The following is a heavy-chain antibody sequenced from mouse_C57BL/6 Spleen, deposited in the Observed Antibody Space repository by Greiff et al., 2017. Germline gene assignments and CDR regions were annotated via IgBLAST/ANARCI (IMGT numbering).Heavy chain of an antibody. CDR3: AREGNFTTVVYWYFDV. D-gene: IGHD1-1*01. V-gene: IGHV5-4*01. CDR1: GFTFSSYA. J-gene: IGHJ1*03. CDR2: ISDGGSYT. Sequence: EVKLVESGGGLVKPGGSLKLSCAASGFTFSSYAMSWVRQTPEKRLEWVATISDGGSYTYYPDNVKGRFTISRDNAKSNLYLQMRHLKSEDTAMSYCAREGNFTTVVYWYFDVWGTGTTVTVSS.